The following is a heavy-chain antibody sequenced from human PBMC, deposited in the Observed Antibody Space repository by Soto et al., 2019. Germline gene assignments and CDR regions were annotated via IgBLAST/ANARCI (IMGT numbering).Heavy chain of an antibody. D-gene: IGHD3-3*01. CDR3: AKDGAFIGGQSGMGYYYYMDV. Sequence: PGGSLRLSCAASGFPFRSYGMHWVRQAPGKGLEWVAVISYDGSNKYYADSVKGRFTISRDNSKNTLYLQMNSLRAEDTAVYYCAKDGAFIGGQSGMGYYYYMDVWGKGTTVTVSS. CDR2: ISYDGSNK. CDR1: GFPFRSYG. J-gene: IGHJ6*03. V-gene: IGHV3-30*18.